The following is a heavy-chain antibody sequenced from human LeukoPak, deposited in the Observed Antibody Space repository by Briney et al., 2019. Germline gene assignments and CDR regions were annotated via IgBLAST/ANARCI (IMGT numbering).Heavy chain of an antibody. V-gene: IGHV1-69*04. D-gene: IGHD2-2*01. Sequence: SVKVSCKASGGTFSSYAISWVRQAPGQGLEWMGRIIPILGIANYAQKFQGRVTITADKSTSTAYMELSSLISEDTAVYYCARDREVVPAAFDYWGQGTLVTASS. CDR2: IIPILGIA. CDR1: GGTFSSYA. J-gene: IGHJ4*02. CDR3: ARDREVVPAAFDY.